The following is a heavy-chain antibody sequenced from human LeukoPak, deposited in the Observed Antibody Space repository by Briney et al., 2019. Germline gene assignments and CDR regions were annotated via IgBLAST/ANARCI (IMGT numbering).Heavy chain of an antibody. J-gene: IGHJ3*02. Sequence: GASVKVSCKASGYTFTGYFMHWVRQAPGQGLEWVGWINPNSGGTNYAQKFQGRVTMTTDTSISTAYMELSRLRSDDMAVYYCARDLRGGCSSTSCYGDAFDIWGQGTMVTVSS. CDR2: INPNSGGT. D-gene: IGHD2-2*01. V-gene: IGHV1-2*02. CDR1: GYTFTGYF. CDR3: ARDLRGGCSSTSCYGDAFDI.